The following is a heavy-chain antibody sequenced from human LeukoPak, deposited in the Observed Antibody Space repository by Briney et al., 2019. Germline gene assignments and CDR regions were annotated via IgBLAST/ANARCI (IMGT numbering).Heavy chain of an antibody. CDR2: ISGSGFGT. J-gene: IGHJ4*02. D-gene: IGHD1-26*01. V-gene: IGHV3-23*01. CDR1: GFTFRTYG. Sequence: GGTLRLSCAASGFTFRTYGMSWVRQAPGKGLEWVSAISGSGFGTYYADSMKGRFTISRDNSKNTLYLQMNSLRTEDTALYYCAQDIRPGWTGSWIDHWGQGTLVTVSS. CDR3: AQDIRPGWTGSWIDH.